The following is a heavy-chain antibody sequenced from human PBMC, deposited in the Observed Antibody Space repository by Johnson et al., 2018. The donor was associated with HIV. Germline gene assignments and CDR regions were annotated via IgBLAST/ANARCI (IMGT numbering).Heavy chain of an antibody. V-gene: IGHV3-33*06. D-gene: IGHD3-3*01. CDR1: GFTFSSYG. J-gene: IGHJ3*02. CDR2: IWYDGSNK. CDR3: AKEITSFGVVRDDAFDI. Sequence: HVQLVESGGGVVQPGRSLRLSCAAFGFTFSSYGMHWVRQAQGKGLEWVAVIWYDGSNKYYADSVKGRFTISRDNSKNTLYLQMNSLRAEDTAVYYCAKEITSFGVVRDDAFDIWGQGTMVTVSS.